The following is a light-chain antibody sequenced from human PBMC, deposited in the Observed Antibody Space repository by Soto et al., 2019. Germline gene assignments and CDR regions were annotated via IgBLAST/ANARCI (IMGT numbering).Light chain of an antibody. V-gene: IGKV1-39*01. CDR1: QTIGNH. CDR3: QQSGDTPPWT. CDR2: AAS. Sequence: DIQMTQSLSSLSASVGDRVTITCRASQTIGNHLNWYQQKPGKAPILLIYAASTLQSGVPSRFSGSGSGTVFILTINSLQPEDFASYYCQQSGDTPPWTFGQGTKVEIK. J-gene: IGKJ1*01.